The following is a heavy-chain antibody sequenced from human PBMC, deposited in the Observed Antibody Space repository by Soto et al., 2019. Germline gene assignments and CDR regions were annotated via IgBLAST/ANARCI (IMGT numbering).Heavy chain of an antibody. CDR3: AKGRLDYYDSSGYYYSAFDI. CDR1: GFTFSSYA. J-gene: IGHJ3*02. Sequence: GGSLRLSCAASGFTFSSYAMSWVRQAPGKGLEWVSAISGSGGSTYYADSVKGRFTISRDNSKNTLYLQMNSLRAEDTAVYYCAKGRLDYYDSSGYYYSAFDIWGQGTMVTVSS. D-gene: IGHD3-22*01. CDR2: ISGSGGST. V-gene: IGHV3-23*01.